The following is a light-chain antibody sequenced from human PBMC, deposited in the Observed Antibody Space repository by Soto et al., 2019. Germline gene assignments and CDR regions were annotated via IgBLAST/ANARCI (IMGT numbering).Light chain of an antibody. V-gene: IGKV3-20*01. CDR3: QHSGSSPIT. CDR1: QSVSNY. J-gene: IGKJ5*01. Sequence: VKLSPSAVSLSPGENAILSCRASQSVSNYLAWYQQKPGQAPRLLIYDASTRAAGIPARFSGSGSGTDFTLTISRLEPEDFAVYYCQHSGSSPITFAQGTRLEIK. CDR2: DAS.